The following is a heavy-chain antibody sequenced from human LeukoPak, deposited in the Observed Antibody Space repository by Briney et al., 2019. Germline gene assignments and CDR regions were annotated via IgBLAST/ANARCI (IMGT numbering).Heavy chain of an antibody. CDR3: AGLTGTTWDY. CDR2: IYYSGST. CDR1: GGSFSDSTYY. V-gene: IGHV4-39*01. Sequence: SETLSLTCTVSGGSFSDSTYYWGWIRQPPGKGLEWIGSIYYSGSTYYNPSIKSRVSISVDTSKNHFSLKLSSVTAADTAVYYCAGLTGTTWDYWGQGTLVTVSS. J-gene: IGHJ4*02. D-gene: IGHD1-20*01.